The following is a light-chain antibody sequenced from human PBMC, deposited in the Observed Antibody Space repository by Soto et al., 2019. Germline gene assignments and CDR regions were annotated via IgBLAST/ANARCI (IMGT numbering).Light chain of an antibody. CDR2: DAS. CDR1: QSISTW. CDR3: QQYPTYSSLR. Sequence: IQMTQSRSTLSASVGDRFTFTCRASQSISTWLGWYQQKPGKAPTLLIYDASSLKSGVPSRFSGSGSGTDFTLTISSLYPDDFGTHYCQQYPTYSSLRVGEGTRLEIK. J-gene: IGKJ5*01. V-gene: IGKV1-5*01.